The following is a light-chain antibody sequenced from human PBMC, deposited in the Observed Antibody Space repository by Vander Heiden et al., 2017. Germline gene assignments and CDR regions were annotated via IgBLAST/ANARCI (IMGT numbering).Light chain of an antibody. CDR1: SSNSGSTY. CDR2: SNN. Sequence: SVLTQPPSASGTPGQRLTISCSGSSSNSGSTYVYWYQQLPGTATKLLIYSNNQRPSGVPDRFSGSKSGTSASLAISGLRSEDEADYYCAAWDDSLSGWVFGGGTKLTVL. J-gene: IGLJ3*02. V-gene: IGLV1-47*02. CDR3: AAWDDSLSGWV.